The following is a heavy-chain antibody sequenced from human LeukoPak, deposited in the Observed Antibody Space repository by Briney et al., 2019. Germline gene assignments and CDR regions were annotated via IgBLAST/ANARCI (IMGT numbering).Heavy chain of an antibody. CDR2: IYYSGST. D-gene: IGHD5-18*01. V-gene: IGHV4-59*11. CDR3: ARHVDTAMVPDY. J-gene: IGHJ4*02. Sequence: PSETLSLTCTVSGGSISSHYWSWIRQPPGKGLEWIGYIYYSGSTNYNPSLKSRVTISVDTSKNQFSLKLSSVTAADTAVYYCARHVDTAMVPDYWGQGTLVTVSS. CDR1: GGSISSHY.